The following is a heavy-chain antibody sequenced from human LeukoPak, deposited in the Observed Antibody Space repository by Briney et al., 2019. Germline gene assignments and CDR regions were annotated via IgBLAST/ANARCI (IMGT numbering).Heavy chain of an antibody. D-gene: IGHD3-10*01. V-gene: IGHV4-39*07. CDR1: GGSISSRNYY. J-gene: IGHJ3*02. CDR2: IYNSGRT. CDR3: ATLSLKWFGGIREAFDI. Sequence: SETLSLTCTVSGGSISSRNYYWGWIRQPPGKGLEWIGSIYNSGRTYYNPSLKSRVTISVDTSKNQFSLKLSSVTAADTAVYYCATLSLKWFGGIREAFDIWGQGTMVTVSS.